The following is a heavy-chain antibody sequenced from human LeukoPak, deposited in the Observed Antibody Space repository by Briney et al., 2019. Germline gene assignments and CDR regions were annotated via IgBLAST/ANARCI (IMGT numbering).Heavy chain of an antibody. CDR1: GYSFTSYW. D-gene: IGHD1-26*01. CDR2: IYPGDSDT. CDR3: ATPQRVGAHAFDI. J-gene: IGHJ3*02. V-gene: IGHV5-51*01. Sequence: GESLKISCKGSGYSFTSYWIGWVRQMPGKGLEWMGIIYPGDSDTRYSPSFQGQVTISADRSISTASLQWSSLKASDTAMYYCATPQRVGAHAFDIWGQGTMVTVSS.